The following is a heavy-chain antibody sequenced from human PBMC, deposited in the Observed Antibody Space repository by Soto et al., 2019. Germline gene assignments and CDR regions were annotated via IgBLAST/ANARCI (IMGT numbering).Heavy chain of an antibody. V-gene: IGHV3-23*01. Sequence: GGSLRLSCAASAFTFSNYAMSWVRQAPGKGLEWVSSITDSGSTTHYADSVKGRFTISRDNANNSFYLQMNSLRAEDTAVYYCARANYGDYGIDYWGQGTLVTVSS. D-gene: IGHD4-17*01. J-gene: IGHJ4*02. CDR1: AFTFSNYA. CDR3: ARANYGDYGIDY. CDR2: ITDSGSTT.